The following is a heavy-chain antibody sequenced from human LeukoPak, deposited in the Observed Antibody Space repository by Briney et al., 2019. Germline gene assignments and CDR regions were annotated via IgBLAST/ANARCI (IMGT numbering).Heavy chain of an antibody. CDR1: TYSISSGYF. V-gene: IGHV4-38-2*02. D-gene: IGHD4-17*01. CDR2: IYHSGST. J-gene: IGHJ4*02. Sequence: SETQSLTCTVSTYSISSGYFWGWIRQPPGKGLEWIGSIYHSGSTYYNPSLKSRVTTSVDTSKNEFSLNLSSVTAADTAVYYCARAGTNLGDYDYWGQGTLVTVSS. CDR3: ARAGTNLGDYDY.